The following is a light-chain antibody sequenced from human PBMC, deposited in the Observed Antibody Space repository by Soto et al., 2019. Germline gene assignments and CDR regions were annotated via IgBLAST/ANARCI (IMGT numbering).Light chain of an antibody. J-gene: IGKJ3*01. CDR1: QSISSW. Sequence: DIQMTQSPSTLSASVGDRVTITCRASQSISSWLAWYQQKPGKAPKLLIYDASSLESGVPSRFSGSGSGTEFTLTISSLQPDDFATYYCQQYSSSLFTFGPGTKVDIK. CDR3: QQYSSSLFT. CDR2: DAS. V-gene: IGKV1-5*01.